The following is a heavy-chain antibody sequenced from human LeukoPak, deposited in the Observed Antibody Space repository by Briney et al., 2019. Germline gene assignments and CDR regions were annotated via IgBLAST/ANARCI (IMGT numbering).Heavy chain of an antibody. Sequence: PSETLSLTCTVSAGSISSYSWNWIRQPPGKGLEWIGYIYYSGSTNYNPSLRSRVTISVDTSKNQFSLKLSSLTAADTAVYYCARHGDDYGRFDPWGQGTLVTVSS. D-gene: IGHD4-17*01. CDR2: IYYSGST. CDR1: AGSISSYS. J-gene: IGHJ5*02. CDR3: ARHGDDYGRFDP. V-gene: IGHV4-59*08.